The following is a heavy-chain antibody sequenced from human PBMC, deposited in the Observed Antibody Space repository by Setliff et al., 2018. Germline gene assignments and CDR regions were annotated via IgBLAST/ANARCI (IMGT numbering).Heavy chain of an antibody. V-gene: IGHV2-70*11. CDR3: ARAYYDSSGYYPLVY. CDR1: GFSLSTSGMC. J-gene: IGHJ4*02. D-gene: IGHD3-22*01. CDR2: IDWDDDK. Sequence: SGPTLVNPTQTLTLTCTFSGFSLSTSGMCVSWIRQPPGKALEWLARIDWDDDKYYSTSLKTRLTISKDTSKSQVVLTMTNMDPVDTATHYCARAYYDSSGYYPLVYWGQGTQVTVSS.